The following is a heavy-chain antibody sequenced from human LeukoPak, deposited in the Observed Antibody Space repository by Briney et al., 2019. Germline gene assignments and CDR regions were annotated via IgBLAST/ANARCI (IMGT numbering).Heavy chain of an antibody. CDR3: ARGPALYCTSSSCLDGVD. D-gene: IGHD2-2*01. CDR1: GFTFSDYA. Sequence: GGSLRLSCAASGFTFSDYAMNWVHQAPGKGLEWVSSISSGGSYISYADSVKGRFTVSRDNAKDSLFLQMRSLRDEDTAVYYCARGPALYCTSSSCLDGVDWGQGTLVSVSS. V-gene: IGHV3-21*01. CDR2: ISSGGSYI. J-gene: IGHJ4*02.